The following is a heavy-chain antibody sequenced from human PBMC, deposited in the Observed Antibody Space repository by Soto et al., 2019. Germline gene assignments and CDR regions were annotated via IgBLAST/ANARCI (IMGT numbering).Heavy chain of an antibody. D-gene: IGHD1-7*01. V-gene: IGHV1-2*02. J-gene: IGHJ3*01. CDR3: ARERHLNSPSDAFAL. Sequence: QVHLVQSGAEVKKPGASVKVSCMASGYNFIAQNIHWVRQDPGLGLEWMGKMNRNSGGSDYAQEFQGRVTVTRDTSISTGYMELTSLTSDDTAVYYCARERHLNSPSDAFALWGQGTMVIVSS. CDR2: MNRNSGGS. CDR1: GYNFIAQN.